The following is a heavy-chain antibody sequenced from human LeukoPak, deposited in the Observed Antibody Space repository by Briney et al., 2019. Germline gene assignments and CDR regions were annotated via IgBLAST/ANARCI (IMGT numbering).Heavy chain of an antibody. CDR2: VYYSVKT. D-gene: IGHD6-13*01. Sequence: PSETLSLTCTVSGGSVSGGSHYWTWIRQPPGKGLEWIGYVYYSVKTNYNPSLKSRVTISVDTSKEQFSLTLKSVTAADTAVYYCARAPRGSSSIDYWGQGILVTVSS. CDR3: ARAPRGSSSIDY. J-gene: IGHJ4*02. V-gene: IGHV4-61*01. CDR1: GGSVSGGSHY.